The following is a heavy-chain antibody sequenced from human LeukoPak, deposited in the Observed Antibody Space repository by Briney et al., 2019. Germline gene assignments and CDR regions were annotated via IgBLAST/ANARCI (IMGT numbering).Heavy chain of an antibody. V-gene: IGHV4-34*01. J-gene: IGHJ4*02. CDR3: ARGQTKDYFDSSGYY. CDR1: GGPFSGYY. CDR2: IDHSGST. D-gene: IGHD3-22*01. Sequence: SETLSLTCALYGGPFSGYYWTWIRQPPGKGLGWIGEIDHSGSTNYNPSLKSRVTISGDTSKNHFSLRLSSLTAADSAVYYCARGQTKDYFDSSGYYWSQGTLVTVSS.